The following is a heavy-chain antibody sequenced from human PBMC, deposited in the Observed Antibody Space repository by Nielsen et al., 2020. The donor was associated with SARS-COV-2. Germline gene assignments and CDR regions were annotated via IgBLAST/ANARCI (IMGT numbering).Heavy chain of an antibody. CDR3: ARAVRQVGDAFDI. D-gene: IGHD4-11*01. CDR2: IIPIFGTA. Sequence: SVKVSCKASGGTFSSYAISWVRQAPGQGLEWMGGIIPIFGTANYAQKFQGRVTITADESTSTAYMELSSLRSEDTAVYYCARAVRQVGDAFDIWGQGTMVTVSS. J-gene: IGHJ3*02. CDR1: GGTFSSYA. V-gene: IGHV1-69*13.